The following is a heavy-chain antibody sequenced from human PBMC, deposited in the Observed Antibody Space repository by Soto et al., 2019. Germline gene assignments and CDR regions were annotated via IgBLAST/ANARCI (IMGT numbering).Heavy chain of an antibody. V-gene: IGHV3-11*04. CDR3: ARDPSWHDYGEYFDY. CDR2: ISSSGSTI. Sequence: PGGSLRLSCAASGFTFSDYYMSWIRQAPGKGLEWVSYISSSGSTIYYADSVKGRFTISRDNAKNSLYLQMNSLRAEDTAVYYCARDPSWHDYGEYFDYWGQGTLVTAPQ. D-gene: IGHD4-17*01. J-gene: IGHJ4*02. CDR1: GFTFSDYY.